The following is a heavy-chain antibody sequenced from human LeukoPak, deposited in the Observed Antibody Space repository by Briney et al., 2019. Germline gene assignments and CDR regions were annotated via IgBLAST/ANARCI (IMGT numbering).Heavy chain of an antibody. CDR2: INHSGST. J-gene: IGHJ4*02. CDR3: ARLPYCSGGSCYFDY. Sequence: SETLSLTCAVYGGSFSGYYWSWIRQPPGKGLEWIGEINHSGSTNYNPSLKSRVTMSVDTSKHQFSLKLSSVIAADTAVYYCARLPYCSGGSCYFDYWGQGTLVTVSS. V-gene: IGHV4-34*01. D-gene: IGHD2-15*01. CDR1: GGSFSGYY.